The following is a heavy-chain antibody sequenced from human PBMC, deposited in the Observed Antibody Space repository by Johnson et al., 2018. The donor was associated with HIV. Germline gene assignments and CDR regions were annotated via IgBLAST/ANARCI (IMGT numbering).Heavy chain of an antibody. V-gene: IGHV3-66*01. J-gene: IGHJ3*02. CDR2: IYSGGST. CDR1: GFTFSNAW. D-gene: IGHD6-13*01. CDR3: ARDGGYSSSWYKYAFDI. Sequence: MLLVESGGGLVKSGGSLRLSCAASGFTFSNAWMSWVRQAPGKGLEWVSVIYSGGSTHFADSVKGRFTISRDNSKNTVYLQMNSLRAEDTAVYYCARDGGYSSSWYKYAFDIWGQGTMVTVSS.